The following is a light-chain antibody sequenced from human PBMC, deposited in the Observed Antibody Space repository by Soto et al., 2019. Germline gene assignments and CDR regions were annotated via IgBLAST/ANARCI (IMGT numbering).Light chain of an antibody. J-gene: IGKJ4*01. CDR1: QSVSSY. V-gene: IGKV3-11*01. CDR2: DTS. Sequence: EMVLTQSAATLSLYPGERATLSCRASQSVSSYLAWYQQKPGQAPRLLIYDTSNRATGIPARFSGSGSGTDFTLTISSLEPEDFAVYYCLQRRNWPLTFGGGTKVDIK. CDR3: LQRRNWPLT.